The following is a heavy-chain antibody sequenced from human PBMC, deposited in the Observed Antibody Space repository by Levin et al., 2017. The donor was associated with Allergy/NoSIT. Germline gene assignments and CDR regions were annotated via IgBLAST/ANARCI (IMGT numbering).Heavy chain of an antibody. Sequence: SVKVSCKASGGTFSSYAISWVRQAPGQGLEWMGGIIPIFGTANYAQKFQGRVTITADESTSTAYMELSSLRSEDTAVYYCARGTPPPDYYDSSGYRNYFDYWGQGTLVTVSS. V-gene: IGHV1-69*13. D-gene: IGHD3-22*01. CDR2: IIPIFGTA. CDR1: GGTFSSYA. J-gene: IGHJ4*02. CDR3: ARGTPPPDYYDSSGYRNYFDY.